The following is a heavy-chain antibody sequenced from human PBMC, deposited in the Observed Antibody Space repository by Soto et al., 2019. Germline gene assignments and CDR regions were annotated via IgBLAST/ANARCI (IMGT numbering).Heavy chain of an antibody. Sequence: SETLSPTCTVSGDSISSSGYYWAWIRQPPGKGLEWIGSMHYSGTTYYNPSLKSRVTMSVDTSKNPLSLKLNSVTAADTAVYYCARHGNFFFDYWGQGTLVTVSS. CDR2: MHYSGTT. CDR1: GDSISSSGYY. D-gene: IGHD4-4*01. J-gene: IGHJ4*02. CDR3: ARHGNFFFDY. V-gene: IGHV4-39*01.